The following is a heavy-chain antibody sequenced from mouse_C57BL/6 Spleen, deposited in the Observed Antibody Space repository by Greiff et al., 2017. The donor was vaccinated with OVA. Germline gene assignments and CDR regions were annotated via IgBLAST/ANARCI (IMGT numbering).Heavy chain of an antibody. D-gene: IGHD3-2*02. V-gene: IGHV1-76*01. Sequence: VQLQQSGAELVRPGASVKLSCKASGYTFTDYYINWVKQRPGPGLEWIARIYPGSGNTYYNEKFKGKATLTAEKSSSTAYMQLSSLTSEDSAVYFCAREGSSGPWFAYWGQVTLVTVSA. J-gene: IGHJ3*01. CDR1: GYTFTDYY. CDR3: AREGSSGPWFAY. CDR2: IYPGSGNT.